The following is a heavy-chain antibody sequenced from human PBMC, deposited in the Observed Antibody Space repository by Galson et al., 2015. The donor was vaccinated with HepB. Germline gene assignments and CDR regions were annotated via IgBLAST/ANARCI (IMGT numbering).Heavy chain of an antibody. J-gene: IGHJ4*02. CDR1: AGTFSSYA. CDR2: IIPIFGTA. V-gene: IGHV1-69*13. Sequence: SVKVACKASAGTFSSYAISWVGQAPGQGLEWMGGIIPIFGTANYAQKFQGRVTITADESTSTAYMELSSLRYEDADVYYCASGDSSSWYRYYFDDWGQGTLVTVSS. D-gene: IGHD6-13*01. CDR3: ASGDSSSWYRYYFDD.